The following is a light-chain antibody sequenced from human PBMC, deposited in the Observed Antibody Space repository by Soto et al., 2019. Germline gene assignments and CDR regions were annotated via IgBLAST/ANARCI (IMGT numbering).Light chain of an antibody. CDR1: SSNIGGNS. V-gene: IGLV1-51*01. Sequence: QSVLTQPPSVSAAPGQKVTISCTGRSSNIGGNSVSWYQQLPGTAPKLLIYDDNKRPSGIPDRFSGSKSGTSATLGITGFQTGDEADYYCGSWDSSLSAYVFGTGTK. J-gene: IGLJ1*01. CDR3: GSWDSSLSAYV. CDR2: DDN.